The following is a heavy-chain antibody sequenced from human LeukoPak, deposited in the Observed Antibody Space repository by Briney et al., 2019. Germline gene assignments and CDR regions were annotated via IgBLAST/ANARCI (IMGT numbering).Heavy chain of an antibody. Sequence: GGSLRLSCAASGFTFSSHGMNWVRQAPGKGLEWVSYISSSSSTIYYADSVKGRFTISRDNAKNSLYLQMNSLRDEDTAVYYCARDGVRHSSGRWFDPWGQGTLVTVSS. V-gene: IGHV3-48*02. D-gene: IGHD6-19*01. CDR2: ISSSSSTI. J-gene: IGHJ5*02. CDR3: ARDGVRHSSGRWFDP. CDR1: GFTFSSHG.